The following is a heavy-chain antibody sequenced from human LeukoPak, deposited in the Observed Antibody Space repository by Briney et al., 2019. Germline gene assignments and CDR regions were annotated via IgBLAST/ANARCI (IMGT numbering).Heavy chain of an antibody. J-gene: IGHJ5*02. CDR3: ARRYCSSTSCHNNWFDP. V-gene: IGHV1-46*01. D-gene: IGHD2-2*02. Sequence: ASVKVSCKASGYTFTSYFMHWVRQAPGQGLGWMGIINPSGGSTGYAQKFQDRVIMTRDTSTSTVYMELSSLRSEDTAVYYCARRYCSSTSCHNNWFDPWGQGTLVTVSS. CDR1: GYTFTSYF. CDR2: INPSGGST.